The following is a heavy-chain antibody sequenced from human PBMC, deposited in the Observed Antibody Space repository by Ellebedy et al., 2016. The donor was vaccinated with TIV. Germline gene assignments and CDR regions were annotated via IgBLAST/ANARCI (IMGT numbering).Heavy chain of an antibody. J-gene: IGHJ6*03. CDR1: GFTFSNAW. Sequence: GESLKISXAASGFTFSNAWMSWVRQAPGKGLEWVGRIKSKTDGGTTDYAAPVKGRFTISRDDSKNTLYLQMNSLKTEDTAVYYCTTDGFREWLLPYYYYYYMDVWGKGTTVTVSS. CDR2: IKSKTDGGTT. V-gene: IGHV3-15*01. D-gene: IGHD3-3*01. CDR3: TTDGFREWLLPYYYYYYMDV.